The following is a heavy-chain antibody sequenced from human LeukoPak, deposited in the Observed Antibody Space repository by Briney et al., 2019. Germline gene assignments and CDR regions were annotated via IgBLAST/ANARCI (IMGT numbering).Heavy chain of an antibody. D-gene: IGHD5-24*01. J-gene: IGHJ4*02. Sequence: PGGSLRLSCAASGLTFSSYGMHWVRQAPGKGLEWVAVISYDGSNKYYADSVKGRFAISRDKSKSTLNLQTNSLRAEDTAVYYCAKEFRQMTNFDYWGQGTLVTVSS. CDR1: GLTFSSYG. CDR2: ISYDGSNK. CDR3: AKEFRQMTNFDY. V-gene: IGHV3-30*18.